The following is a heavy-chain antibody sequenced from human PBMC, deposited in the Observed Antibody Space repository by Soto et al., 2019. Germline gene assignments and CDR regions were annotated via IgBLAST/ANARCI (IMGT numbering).Heavy chain of an antibody. CDR1: GDTFTEYY. D-gene: IGHD2-21*02. CDR2: VNPSGGHT. J-gene: IGHJ4*02. V-gene: IGHV1-46*01. CDR3: ARGGHLVVVTAALDY. Sequence: QVQLMQSGAGVKKPGASVKVSCTASGDTFTEYYIHWVRQAPGQGLEWMGTVNPSGGHTTYAQHFMGRVPMTRDTATSTPSMELTSLTSEDTAGYYGARGGHLVVVTAALDYWGQGTLVTFSS.